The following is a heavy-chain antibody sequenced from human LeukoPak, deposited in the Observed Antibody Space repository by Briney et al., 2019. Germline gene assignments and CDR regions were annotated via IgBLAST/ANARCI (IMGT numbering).Heavy chain of an antibody. D-gene: IGHD4-17*01. J-gene: IGHJ3*02. CDR1: GFTSSSYA. V-gene: IGHV3-30-3*01. Sequence: GRSLRLSCAASGFTSSSYAMHWVRQAPGKGLEWVAVISYDGSNKYYADSVKGRFTTSRDNSKNTLYLQMNSLRAEDTAVYYCARGDYGDYPDAFDIWGQGTMVTVSS. CDR3: ARGDYGDYPDAFDI. CDR2: ISYDGSNK.